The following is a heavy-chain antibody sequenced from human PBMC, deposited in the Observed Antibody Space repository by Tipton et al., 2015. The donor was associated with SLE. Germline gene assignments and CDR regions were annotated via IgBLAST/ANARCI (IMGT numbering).Heavy chain of an antibody. D-gene: IGHD3-16*02. J-gene: IGHJ6*02. Sequence: TLSLTCPVSGGSISSNYWIWIRQPPGKGLEWIGYISDGGGTNHNPSLKSRVAISVDPAKNQFSLKLTSVTAADTAVYYCARGMLTWRGAIIVVDVWGQGTSVNVSS. CDR3: ARGMLTWRGAIIVVDV. CDR2: ISDGGGT. V-gene: IGHV4-59*08. CDR1: GGSISSNY.